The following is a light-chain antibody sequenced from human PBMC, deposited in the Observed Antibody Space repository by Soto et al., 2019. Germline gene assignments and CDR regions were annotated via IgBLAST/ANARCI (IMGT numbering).Light chain of an antibody. CDR3: QQRSNWPIT. J-gene: IGKJ5*01. Sequence: VLTQSACTLSLSPGERAALSCGASQDVSSRYLAWYQQKPGQAPRLVIYGASTRATGIPARFSGSGSGTEFTLTISSLEPEDFAVYYCQQRSNWPITFGQGTRLEIK. CDR1: QDVSSRY. CDR2: GAS. V-gene: IGKV3-11*01.